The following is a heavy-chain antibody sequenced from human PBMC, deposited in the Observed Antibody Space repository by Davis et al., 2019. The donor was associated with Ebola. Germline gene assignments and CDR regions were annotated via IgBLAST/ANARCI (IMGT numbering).Heavy chain of an antibody. CDR2: INERGNT. CDR1: GGSFSAHY. J-gene: IGHJ4*02. CDR3: GRGRFWGFDV. V-gene: IGHV4-34*01. D-gene: IGHD3-16*01. Sequence: PSETLSLTCGVDGGSFSAHYWSWIRQSAGKGLEWIAEINERGNTNYNPSLKSRVSISVDKSKKQFSLKMNSVTAADTAVYYCGRGRFWGFDVWGQGTLVTVSS.